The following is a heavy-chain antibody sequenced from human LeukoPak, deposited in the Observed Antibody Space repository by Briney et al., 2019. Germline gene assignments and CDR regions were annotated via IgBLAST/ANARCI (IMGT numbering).Heavy chain of an antibody. CDR1: GFTFSSYA. J-gene: IGHJ4*02. V-gene: IGHV3-64D*06. CDR3: VRALYSNKDYDVSNY. CDR2: ITSNGDNT. D-gene: IGHD2/OR15-2a*01. Sequence: PGGSLRLSCSASGFTFSSYAMHWARQAPGKGLEDVSGITSNGDNTYYADSVKGRFIISRDNSRNTLYLQMSSLRPEDTAVYFCVRALYSNKDYDVSNYWGRGTLVTVSS.